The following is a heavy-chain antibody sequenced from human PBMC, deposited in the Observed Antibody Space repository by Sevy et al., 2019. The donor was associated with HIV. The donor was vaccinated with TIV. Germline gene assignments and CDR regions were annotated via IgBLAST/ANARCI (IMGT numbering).Heavy chain of an antibody. CDR3: ARTGVVVTAFDY. D-gene: IGHD2-21*02. CDR1: GYTFTGYY. V-gene: IGHV1-2*06. J-gene: IGHJ4*02. CDR2: INPNSGGT. Sequence: ASVKVSCKASGYTFTGYYMHWVRQAPGQGLEWMGRINPNSGGTNYAQKFQGRVTMTRDTSLSTAYMELSRLRSDDTAVYYCARTGVVVTAFDYWGQGTLVTVSS.